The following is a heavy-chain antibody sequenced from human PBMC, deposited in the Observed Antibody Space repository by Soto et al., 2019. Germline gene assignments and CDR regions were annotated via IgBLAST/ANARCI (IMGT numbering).Heavy chain of an antibody. CDR2: IYHSGST. Sequence: SETLSLTCAVSGYSISSGYYWGWIRQPPGKGLEWIGSIYHSGSTYYNPSLKSRVTISVDTSRNQFSLKLSSVTAADTAVYYCAREGGYDFSYYYYGMDVWGQGTTVTVSS. V-gene: IGHV4-38-2*02. J-gene: IGHJ6*02. CDR3: AREGGYDFSYYYYGMDV. CDR1: GYSISSGYY. D-gene: IGHD5-12*01.